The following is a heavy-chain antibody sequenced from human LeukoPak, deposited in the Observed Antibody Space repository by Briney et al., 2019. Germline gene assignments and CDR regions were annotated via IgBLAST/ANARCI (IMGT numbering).Heavy chain of an antibody. Sequence: SGPTLSNHTQTLTLTFTFSGFSLSTSRMCVSWIRQPPGKALEWLALIDWDDDKYYSTSLKTRLTISKDTSKNQVVLTMTNMDPVDTATYYCARTPPGGTTVVNSHWYFDLWGRGPLVTVSS. CDR3: ARTPPGGTTVVNSHWYFDL. CDR1: GFSLSTSRMC. V-gene: IGHV2-70*01. J-gene: IGHJ2*01. CDR2: IDWDDDK. D-gene: IGHD4-23*01.